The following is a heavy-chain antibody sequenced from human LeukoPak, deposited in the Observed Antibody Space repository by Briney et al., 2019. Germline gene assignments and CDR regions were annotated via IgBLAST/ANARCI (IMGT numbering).Heavy chain of an antibody. CDR3: ARQKYYYDSSGYYYIFDY. CDR2: IFHDGST. V-gene: IGHV4-59*08. J-gene: IGHJ4*02. Sequence: SETLSLTCTVSGGSISNHYWTWIRQPPGKALEWIGQIFHDGSTTYNPSLESRVTMSVDTSRNKFSLKLRSVTAADTALYYCARQKYYYDSSGYYYIFDYWGQGTLVAVSS. CDR1: GGSISNHY. D-gene: IGHD3-22*01.